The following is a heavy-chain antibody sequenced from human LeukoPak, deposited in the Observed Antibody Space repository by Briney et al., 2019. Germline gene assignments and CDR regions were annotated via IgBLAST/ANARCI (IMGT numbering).Heavy chain of an antibody. J-gene: IGHJ3*02. Sequence: GESLRLSCAASGFTFSSYMMTWVRQAPGKGLEWVANIKPDGGEKFYVDSVRGRFTISRDNAKNSLYLQMNSLRAEDTAVYYCTRGYYDFWSGSHDAFDIWGQGTMVTVSS. CDR2: IKPDGGEK. CDR1: GFTFSSYM. D-gene: IGHD3-3*01. CDR3: TRGYYDFWSGSHDAFDI. V-gene: IGHV3-7*01.